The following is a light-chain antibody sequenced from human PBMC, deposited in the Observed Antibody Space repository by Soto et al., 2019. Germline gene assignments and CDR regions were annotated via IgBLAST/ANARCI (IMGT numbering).Light chain of an antibody. CDR1: QSVSSH. Sequence: DILLTQSPATLSLSPWDRASLSCRTSQSVSSHLIWYQQKPGQAPRLLIYDASNRATGIPARFSGSGSGTDFTLSISSLEPEDVAVYYCQQRANWPLTFGGGTKVDIK. J-gene: IGKJ4*01. CDR3: QQRANWPLT. CDR2: DAS. V-gene: IGKV3-11*01.